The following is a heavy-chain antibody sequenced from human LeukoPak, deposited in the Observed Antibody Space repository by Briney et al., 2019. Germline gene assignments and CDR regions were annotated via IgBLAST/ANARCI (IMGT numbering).Heavy chain of an antibody. V-gene: IGHV3-30-3*01. CDR1: GFTFSSYA. CDR2: ISYDGSNK. Sequence: GRSLRLSCAASGFTFSSYAMHWVRQAPGKGLGWVAVISYDGSNKYYTDSVKGRFTISRDNSKNTLYLQMNSLKTEDTAVYYCTTAPNEKNFDYWGQGTLVTVSS. CDR3: TTAPNEKNFDY. J-gene: IGHJ4*02. D-gene: IGHD1-1*01.